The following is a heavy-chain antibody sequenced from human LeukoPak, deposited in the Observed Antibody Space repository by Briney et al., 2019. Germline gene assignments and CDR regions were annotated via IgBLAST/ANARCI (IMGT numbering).Heavy chain of an antibody. CDR3: ARESIAVAGTDVYYYYGMDV. J-gene: IGHJ6*02. V-gene: IGHV3-48*04. CDR2: ISSSSKTI. CDR1: GFTFSSYS. Sequence: GGSLRLSCAASGFTFSSYSMNWVRQAPGKGLEWVSYISSSSKTIYYADSVKGRFTISRDNAKNSLYLQMNSLRAEDTAVYYCARESIAVAGTDVYYYYGMDVWGQGTTVTVSS. D-gene: IGHD6-19*01.